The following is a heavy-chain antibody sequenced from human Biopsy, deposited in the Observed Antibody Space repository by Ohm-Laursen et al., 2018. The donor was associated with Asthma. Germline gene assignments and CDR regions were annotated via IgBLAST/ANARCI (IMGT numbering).Heavy chain of an antibody. Sequence: GSLRLSCAAFGFTFSSYAMSWVRQAPGKGPEWVSAISGSGGSTYYADSVKGRFTISRDNSKNTLYLQMNSLRAEDTAVYYCAKDRDYDILTGPPGFDYWGQGTLVTVSS. J-gene: IGHJ4*02. V-gene: IGHV3-23*01. CDR2: ISGSGGST. D-gene: IGHD3-9*01. CDR1: GFTFSSYA. CDR3: AKDRDYDILTGPPGFDY.